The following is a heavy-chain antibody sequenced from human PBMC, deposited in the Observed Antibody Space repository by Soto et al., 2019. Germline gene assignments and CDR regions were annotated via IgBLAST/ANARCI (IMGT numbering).Heavy chain of an antibody. V-gene: IGHV1-46*03. J-gene: IGHJ4*02. D-gene: IGHD1-1*01. CDR3: IREYPRTYNLDY. CDR1: GYTFTSYY. Sequence: QVQLVQSGAEVRKPGASVKLSCKASGYTFTSYYIHWVRQAPGQGLEYMGIIVPASGSTTFAQKFQGRVTMTRDTSTSTVYMELSSLRSEDAAVYYCIREYPRTYNLDYWGQGTLVTVSS. CDR2: IVPASGST.